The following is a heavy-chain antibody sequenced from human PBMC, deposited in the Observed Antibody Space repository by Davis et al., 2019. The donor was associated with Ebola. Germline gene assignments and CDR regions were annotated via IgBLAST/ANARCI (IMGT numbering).Heavy chain of an antibody. V-gene: IGHV1-3*01. CDR2: INAGNGNT. CDR1: GYTFTSYA. D-gene: IGHD4-17*01. CDR3: ARAVTTRYYYYGMDV. Sequence: AASVKVSCKASGYTFTSYAMHWVRQAPGQRLEWMGWINAGNGNTKYSQKFQGRVTITRDTSASTAYMELSSLRSEDTAVYYCARAVTTRYYYYGMDVWAKGPRSPSP. J-gene: IGHJ6*02.